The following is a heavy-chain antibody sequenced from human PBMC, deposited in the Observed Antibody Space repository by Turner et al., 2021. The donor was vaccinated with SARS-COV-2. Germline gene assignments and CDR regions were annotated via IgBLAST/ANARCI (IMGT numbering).Heavy chain of an antibody. Sequence: HQHRQEPGQGLVRPSEPLSFTSAVSVGSISSSSYYWGWIRQPPGKGLEWIGSIYYSGSTHYNPSLKSRVTISVDTSKNQFSLKLSSVTAADTAVYYCARHSPELRGDNFDYWGQGTLVIVSS. D-gene: IGHD1-26*01. CDR1: VGSISSSSYY. V-gene: IGHV4-39*01. J-gene: IGHJ4*02. CDR2: IYYSGST. CDR3: ARHSPELRGDNFDY.